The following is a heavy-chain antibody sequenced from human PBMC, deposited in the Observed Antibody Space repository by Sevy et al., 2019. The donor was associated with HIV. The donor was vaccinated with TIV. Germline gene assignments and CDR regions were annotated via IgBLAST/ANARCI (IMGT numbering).Heavy chain of an antibody. J-gene: IGHJ4*02. D-gene: IGHD3-3*01. Sequence: ASVKVSCKASGYTFTSYDINWVRQATGQGLEWMGWMNPNSGNTGYPQKFQGRVTMTRNTSISTAYMELSSLRSEDTAVYYCARGHYDFWSGYSRPFDYWGQGTLVTVSS. CDR1: GYTFTSYD. CDR2: MNPNSGNT. V-gene: IGHV1-8*01. CDR3: ARGHYDFWSGYSRPFDY.